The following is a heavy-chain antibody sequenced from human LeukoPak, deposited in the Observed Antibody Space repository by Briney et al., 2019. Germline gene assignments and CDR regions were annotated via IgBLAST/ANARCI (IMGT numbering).Heavy chain of an antibody. Sequence: SETLSLTCAVSGGSFNGYYWSWIRQPPGKGLEWIGEINHSESSNYNPSPKSRVSISVDTAKNQLSLKVNSVTAADTAVYYCARGLRSVIYSGHWFDSWGQGTLVTVSS. V-gene: IGHV4-34*01. D-gene: IGHD2-21*01. CDR1: GGSFNGYY. J-gene: IGHJ5*01. CDR3: ARGLRSVIYSGHWFDS. CDR2: INHSESS.